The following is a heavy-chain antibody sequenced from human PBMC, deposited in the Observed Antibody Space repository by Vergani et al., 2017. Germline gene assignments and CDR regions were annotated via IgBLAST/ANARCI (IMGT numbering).Heavy chain of an antibody. D-gene: IGHD6-19*01. Sequence: QVQLVESGGDLVQPGGSLRLSCAASGFTFNHYAMNWVRQAPGKGLEWVAFIRYDGSNKYYADSVKGRFTISRDNSKNTLYLQMNSLRAEDTAVYYCAKDVGSGWYGGGYWGQGTLVTVSS. V-gene: IGHV3-30*02. CDR1: GFTFNHYA. CDR2: IRYDGSNK. CDR3: AKDVGSGWYGGGY. J-gene: IGHJ4*02.